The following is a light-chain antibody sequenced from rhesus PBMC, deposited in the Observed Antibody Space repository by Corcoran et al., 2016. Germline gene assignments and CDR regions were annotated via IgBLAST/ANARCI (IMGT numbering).Light chain of an antibody. CDR2: GAY. CDR3: HQYNDFLLT. V-gene: IGKV3-40*02. Sequence: EVVMTQALATLSLSPAETATLSCRASESVGSSLAWYQQKPGQAPKLLAHGAYFRATGIPDRFSGRGSGTEFNLHISSLEPETVGVYRYHQYNDFLLTFGGGTKVELK. CDR1: ESVGSS. J-gene: IGKJ4*01.